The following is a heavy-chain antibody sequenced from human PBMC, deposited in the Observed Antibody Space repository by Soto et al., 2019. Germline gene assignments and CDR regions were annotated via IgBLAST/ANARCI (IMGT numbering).Heavy chain of an antibody. J-gene: IGHJ3*02. D-gene: IGHD3-10*01. CDR3: ARDGSGSYYAFDI. CDR2: ISYDGSNK. CDR1: GFTFSSYA. V-gene: IGHV3-30*04. Sequence: GGSLRLSCAASGFTFSSYAMHWVRQAPGKGLEWVAVISYDGSNKYYADSVKGRFTISRDKSKNTLYLQMNSLRAEDTAVYYCARDGSGSYYAFDIWGQGTMVTVSS.